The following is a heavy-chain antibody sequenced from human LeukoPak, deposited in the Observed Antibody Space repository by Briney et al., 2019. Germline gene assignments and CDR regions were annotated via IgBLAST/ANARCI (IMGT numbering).Heavy chain of an antibody. CDR2: IYPGDSDT. CDR3: ARHDGVTHYYMDV. J-gene: IGHJ6*03. Sequence: PGESLKISCKGSGYSFTSYWIGWVRQMPGKGLGWMGIIYPGDSDTRYSPSFQGRVTISADKSISTAYLQWSSLKASDTAMYYCARHDGVTHYYMDVWGKGTTVTVSS. V-gene: IGHV5-51*01. CDR1: GYSFTSYW. D-gene: IGHD4-17*01.